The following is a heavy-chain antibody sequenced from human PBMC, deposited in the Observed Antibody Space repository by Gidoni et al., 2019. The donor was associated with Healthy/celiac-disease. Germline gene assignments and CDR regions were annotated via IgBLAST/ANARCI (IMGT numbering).Heavy chain of an antibody. D-gene: IGHD1-1*01. CDR1: GGSISSSSYY. J-gene: IGHJ1*01. CDR3: ASDGPNFGEYFQH. CDR2: IYYSGST. V-gene: IGHV4-39*01. Sequence: QLQLQESGPGLVKPSETLSLTCTVPGGSISSSSYYWGWIRQPPGKGLEWIGSIYYSGSTYYNPSLKSRVTISVDTSKNQFSLKLSSVTAADTAVYYCASDGPNFGEYFQHWGQGTLVTVSS.